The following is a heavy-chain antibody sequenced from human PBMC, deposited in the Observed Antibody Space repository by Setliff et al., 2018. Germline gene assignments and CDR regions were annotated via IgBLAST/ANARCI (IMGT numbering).Heavy chain of an antibody. V-gene: IGHV1-18*01. D-gene: IGHD2-8*01. CDR1: GYTLSNSI. J-gene: IGHJ5*02. Sequence: ASVKVSCKASGYTLSNSILSWVRQAPGQGLEWVGWISAYNGKTYSAQKFQDRVTLTTHTSTNMGYLELRDLRSDDTAVYYCLRLVRYCTATACQRTSGDDLWGQGTLVTVSS. CDR2: ISAYNGKT. CDR3: LRLVRYCTATACQRTSGDDL.